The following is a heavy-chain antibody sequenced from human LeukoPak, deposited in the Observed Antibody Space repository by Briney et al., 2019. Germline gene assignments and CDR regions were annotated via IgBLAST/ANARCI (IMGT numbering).Heavy chain of an antibody. CDR1: GFSFSSYA. D-gene: IGHD6-6*01. CDR3: AKLWSSSSPFDY. CDR2: ISGSGGST. J-gene: IGHJ4*02. Sequence: PGGSLRLSCAASGFSFSSYAMTWVRQAPGKGLEWVSAISGSGGSTYYADSVKGRFTISRDNSKNTLYLQMNSLRAEDTAVYYCAKLWSSSSPFDYWGQGTLVTVSS. V-gene: IGHV3-23*01.